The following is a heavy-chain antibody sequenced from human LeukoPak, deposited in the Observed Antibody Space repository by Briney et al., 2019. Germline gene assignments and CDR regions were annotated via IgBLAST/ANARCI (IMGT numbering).Heavy chain of an antibody. Sequence: EASVKVSCKASGYTFTSYGISWVRQAPGQGLEWMGWISAYNGNTNYAQKLQGRVTMTTDTPTSTAYMELRSLRSDDTAVYYCAREGAVYYDSSGPWFDPWGQGTLVTVSS. J-gene: IGHJ5*02. CDR3: AREGAVYYDSSGPWFDP. D-gene: IGHD3-22*01. CDR2: ISAYNGNT. CDR1: GYTFTSYG. V-gene: IGHV1-18*01.